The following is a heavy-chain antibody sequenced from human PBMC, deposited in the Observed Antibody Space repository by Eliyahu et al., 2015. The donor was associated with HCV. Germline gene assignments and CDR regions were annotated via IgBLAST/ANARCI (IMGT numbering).Heavy chain of an antibody. CDR3: AGERVYDSSGYSY. J-gene: IGHJ4*02. CDR1: SGSISSYY. V-gene: IGHV4-59*01. D-gene: IGHD3-22*01. CDR2: IYYSGST. Sequence: QVQLQESGPGLVKPSETLSLTCTVSSGSISSYYWNWIRQPPGKGLEWIGYIYYSGSTNYXPSLKSRVTISVDTSKNQFSLKLTSVTAADTAVYYCAGERVYDSSGYSYWGQGTLVTVSS.